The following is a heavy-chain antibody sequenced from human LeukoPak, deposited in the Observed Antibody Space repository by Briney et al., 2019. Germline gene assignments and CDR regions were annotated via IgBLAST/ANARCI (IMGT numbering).Heavy chain of an antibody. D-gene: IGHD3-16*02. CDR3: ARVVGNYVWGSYRPEGCFDS. J-gene: IGHJ4*02. Sequence: VASGKVSCKASGYTFTSYAISWVRQAPGQGPEWMGWINMYNGNTNYAQKLQGRVTMTTDTSTSTAYMELRSLRSDDTAVYYCARVVGNYVWGSYRPEGCFDSWGQGTLVTVSS. V-gene: IGHV1-18*01. CDR2: INMYNGNT. CDR1: GYTFTSYA.